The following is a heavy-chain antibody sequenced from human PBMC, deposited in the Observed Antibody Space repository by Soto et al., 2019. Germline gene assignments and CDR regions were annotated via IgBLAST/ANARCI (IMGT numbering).Heavy chain of an antibody. CDR1: GFTFSSYS. D-gene: IGHD2-15*01. CDR2: ISSSSSTI. CDR3: ATGYCSGGSCSDY. Sequence: EVQLVESGGGLVQPGGSLRLSCAASGFTFSSYSMNWVRQAPGKGLEWVSYISSSSSTIYYADSVKGRFTISRDNAKNSLYLQMNSLSAEDTAVYYCATGYCSGGSCSDYWGQGTLVTVSS. V-gene: IGHV3-48*01. J-gene: IGHJ4*02.